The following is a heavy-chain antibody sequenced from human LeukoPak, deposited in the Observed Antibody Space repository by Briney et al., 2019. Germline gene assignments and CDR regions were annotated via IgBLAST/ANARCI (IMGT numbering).Heavy chain of an antibody. J-gene: IGHJ3*02. CDR2: ISSSSSYI. D-gene: IGHD1-14*01. V-gene: IGHV3-21*01. CDR3: ARTRYGNAFDI. CDR1: GFTLSSYS. Sequence: GGSLRLSCAACGFTLSSYSMNWVRQAPGKGLEWVSSISSSSSYIYYADSVKGRFTISRDNAKSSLYLQMNSLRAEDTAVYYCARTRYGNAFDIWGQGTMVTVST.